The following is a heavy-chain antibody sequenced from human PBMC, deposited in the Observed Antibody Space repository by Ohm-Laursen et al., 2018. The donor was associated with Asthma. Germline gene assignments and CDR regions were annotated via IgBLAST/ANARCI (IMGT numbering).Heavy chain of an antibody. Sequence: SLRLSCTASGFTFSSYGMHWVRQAPGKGLEWVAVISYDGSNKYYADSVKGRFTISRDNSKNTLYLQMNSLRAEDTAVYYCAKDQRITSHFDYWGQGTLVTVSS. J-gene: IGHJ4*02. D-gene: IGHD2/OR15-2a*01. CDR3: AKDQRITSHFDY. V-gene: IGHV3-30*18. CDR1: GFTFSSYG. CDR2: ISYDGSNK.